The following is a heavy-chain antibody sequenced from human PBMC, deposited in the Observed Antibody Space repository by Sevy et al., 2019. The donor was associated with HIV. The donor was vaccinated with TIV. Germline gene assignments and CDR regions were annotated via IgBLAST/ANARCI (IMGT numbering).Heavy chain of an antibody. J-gene: IGHJ4*02. Sequence: GGSLRLSCTTSGFTFDDYAMSWFRQAPGKGLGWVAFITRNSYEAYGGTTGYAASVKGRFIISRDDSKSVAYLQMNSMKTEDTAADYCTRGLATADTPEYYFDYWGQGTLVTVSS. CDR1: GFTFDDYA. V-gene: IGHV3-49*03. CDR2: ITRNSYEAYGGTT. D-gene: IGHD5-12*01. CDR3: TRGLATADTPEYYFDY.